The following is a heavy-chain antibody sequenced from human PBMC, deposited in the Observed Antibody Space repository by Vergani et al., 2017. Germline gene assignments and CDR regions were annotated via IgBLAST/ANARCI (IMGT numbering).Heavy chain of an antibody. J-gene: IGHJ2*01. CDR1: GYTFIGYG. Sequence: QVQLVQSGAEVKKPGASVKVSCKASGYTFIGYGISWVRQAPGQGLEWMGWISAYNGNTNYAQKLQGRVTMTTDTSTTTAYMELRSLRSDDTAVYYWARDLGRYSSSWYFDLWGRGTLVTVSS. CDR3: ARDLGRYSSSWYFDL. D-gene: IGHD2-2*01. CDR2: ISAYNGNT. V-gene: IGHV1-18*04.